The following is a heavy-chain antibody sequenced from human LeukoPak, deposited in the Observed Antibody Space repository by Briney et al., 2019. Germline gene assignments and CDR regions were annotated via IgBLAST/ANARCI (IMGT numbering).Heavy chain of an antibody. D-gene: IGHD6-13*01. CDR1: GFTFSTYA. J-gene: IGHJ4*02. CDR3: ARSPGIVAAVNQ. Sequence: PGRSLRLSCAASGFTFSTYALHWVRQAPGKGLEWVALISFDGSNKYYADSVKGRFTISRDNTKNTVFLQMNSLRDEDTAAYYCARSPGIVAAVNQWGQGTLVTVSS. CDR2: ISFDGSNK. V-gene: IGHV3-30-3*01.